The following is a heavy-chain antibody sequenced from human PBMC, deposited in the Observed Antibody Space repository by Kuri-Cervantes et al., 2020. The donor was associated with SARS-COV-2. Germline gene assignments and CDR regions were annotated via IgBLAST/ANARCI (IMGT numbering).Heavy chain of an antibody. D-gene: IGHD1-1*01. CDR3: ARIRHPYWYFDL. V-gene: IGHV4-30-4*08. CDR1: GGSISSGDYY. J-gene: IGHJ2*01. Sequence: LRLSCTVSGGSISSGDYYWSWIRQPPGKGLEWIGYIYYGGSTYYNPSLKGRVTISVDTSKNQFSLKLSSVTAADTAVYYCARIRHPYWYFDLWGRGTLVTVSS. CDR2: IYYGGST.